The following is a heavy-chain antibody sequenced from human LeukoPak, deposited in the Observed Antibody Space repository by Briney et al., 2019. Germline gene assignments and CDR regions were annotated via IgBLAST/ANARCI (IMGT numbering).Heavy chain of an antibody. D-gene: IGHD3-3*01. V-gene: IGHV3-11*04. CDR3: ARDGGLRYFDY. CDR1: GFTFSDYY. J-gene: IGHJ4*02. Sequence: GGSLRLSCAASGFTFSDYYMSWLRQAPGKGLEWVSYISSSGNTKYYADSVKGRLTISRDNARNSLYLQMNSLRAEDTAVYYCARDGGLRYFDYWGQGTLVTVSS. CDR2: ISSSGNTK.